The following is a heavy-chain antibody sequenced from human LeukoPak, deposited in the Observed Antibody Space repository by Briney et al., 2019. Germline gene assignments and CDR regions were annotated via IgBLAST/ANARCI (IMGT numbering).Heavy chain of an antibody. V-gene: IGHV3-21*01. CDR2: ISSSSSYI. D-gene: IGHD4-17*01. Sequence: GGSLRLSCAASGFTFSSYEMNWVRQAPGKGLEWVSSISSSSSYIYYADSVKGRFTISRDNAKNSLYLQMNSLRAEDTAVYYCARDPSDYGDYYFDYWGQGTLVTVSS. CDR1: GFTFSSYE. J-gene: IGHJ4*02. CDR3: ARDPSDYGDYYFDY.